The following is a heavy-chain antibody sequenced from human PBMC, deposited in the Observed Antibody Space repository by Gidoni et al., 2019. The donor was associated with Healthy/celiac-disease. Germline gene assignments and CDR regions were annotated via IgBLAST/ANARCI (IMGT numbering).Heavy chain of an antibody. D-gene: IGHD2-2*02. CDR3: ARDAWGDIVVVPAATPTDV. J-gene: IGHJ6*04. V-gene: IGHV3-21*01. CDR1: GFTFSSYS. CDR2: ISSSSSYI. Sequence: EVQLVESGGGLVKPGGSLSLSCAASGFTFSSYSMNWVRQAPGKGLEWVSSISSSSSYIYYADSVKGRFTISRDNAKNSLYLQMNSLRAEDTAVYYCARDAWGDIVVVPAATPTDVWGKGTTVTVSS.